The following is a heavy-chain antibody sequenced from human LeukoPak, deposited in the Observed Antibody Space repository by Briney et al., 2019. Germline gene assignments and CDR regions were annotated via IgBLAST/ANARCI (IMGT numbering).Heavy chain of an antibody. CDR1: GFIFTNYF. CDR3: ATDRGWRTSGYYLYYFEY. CDR2: IKHDGSEK. V-gene: IGHV3-7*01. J-gene: IGHJ4*02. Sequence: GGSLRLSCAASGFIFTNYFMSWVRQAPGKGLEWVASIKHDGSEKYYVDTVRGRFTISRDNTMNSLYLQMSSLRAEDTAVYYCATDRGWRTSGYYLYYFEYWGQGTLVTYSS. D-gene: IGHD3-3*01.